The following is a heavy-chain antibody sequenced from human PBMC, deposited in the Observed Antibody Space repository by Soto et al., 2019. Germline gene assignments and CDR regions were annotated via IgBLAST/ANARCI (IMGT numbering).Heavy chain of an antibody. CDR3: ARGPYSSRWFDP. Sequence: QVQLVQSGAEVKKPGASVKVSCKASGYTFTSYGINWVRQAPGQGLEWMGWISAHNGRTNYAQKFQGRVTMTTDTSTSTAYMELRSLSSDATAVYYCARGPYSSRWFDPWGQGTLVTVSS. CDR1: GYTFTSYG. CDR2: ISAHNGRT. J-gene: IGHJ5*02. V-gene: IGHV1-18*01. D-gene: IGHD6-13*01.